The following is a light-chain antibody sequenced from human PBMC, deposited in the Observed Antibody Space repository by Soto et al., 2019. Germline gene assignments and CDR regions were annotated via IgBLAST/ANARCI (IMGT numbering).Light chain of an antibody. J-gene: IGKJ5*01. CDR2: DAS. CDR3: QQRSNWPVT. V-gene: IGKV3-11*01. Sequence: EIVLTQSPATLSLSPGERATLSCRASQSVSSYLAWYQRKPGQAPRLLIYDASNRATGIPARFSGSGSGTDFTLTISSLEPEDFAFYYCQQRSNWPVTFGQGTRLEIK. CDR1: QSVSSY.